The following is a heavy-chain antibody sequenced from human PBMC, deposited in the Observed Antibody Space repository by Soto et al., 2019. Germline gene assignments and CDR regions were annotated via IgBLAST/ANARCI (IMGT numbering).Heavy chain of an antibody. CDR1: GGSFSGYY. CDR2: INHSGST. V-gene: IGHV4-34*01. CDR3: ARGRGDPYGSGRLDY. D-gene: IGHD3-10*01. Sequence: SETLSLTCAVYGGSFSGYYWSWISQPPGKGLEWIGEINHSGSTNYNPSLKSRVTISVDTSKNQFSLKLSSVTAADTAVYYCARGRGDPYGSGRLDYWGQGTLVTVSS. J-gene: IGHJ4*02.